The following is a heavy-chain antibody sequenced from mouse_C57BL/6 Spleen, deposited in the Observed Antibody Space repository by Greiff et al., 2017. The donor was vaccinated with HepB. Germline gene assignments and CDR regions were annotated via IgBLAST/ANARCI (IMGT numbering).Heavy chain of an antibody. Sequence: QVQLQQPGAELVKPGASVKLSCKASGYTFTSYWMQWVKQRPGQGLEWIGEIDPSDSYTNYNQKFKGKATLTVDTPSSTAYMQLSSLTSEDSAVYYCARGTSTVVATNYWGQGTTLTVSS. CDR2: IDPSDSYT. CDR3: ARGTSTVVATNY. V-gene: IGHV1-50*01. D-gene: IGHD1-1*01. J-gene: IGHJ2*01. CDR1: GYTFTSYW.